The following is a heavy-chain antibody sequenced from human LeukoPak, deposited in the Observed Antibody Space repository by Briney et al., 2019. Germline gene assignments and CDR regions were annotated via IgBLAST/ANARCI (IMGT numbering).Heavy chain of an antibody. D-gene: IGHD3-10*01. J-gene: IGHJ4*02. Sequence: PSETLSLTCTVSGASINNYYWSWIRQPPGKGLEWIGEINHSGSTNYNPSLKSRVTISVDTSKNQFSLKLSFVTAADTAVYYCARSRLVRGGPDYWGQGTLVTVSS. V-gene: IGHV4-34*01. CDR3: ARSRLVRGGPDY. CDR1: GASINNYY. CDR2: INHSGST.